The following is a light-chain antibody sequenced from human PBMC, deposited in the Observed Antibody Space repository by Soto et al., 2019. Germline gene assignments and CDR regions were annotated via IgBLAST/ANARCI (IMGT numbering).Light chain of an antibody. CDR1: ESVSSN. V-gene: IGKV3-15*01. CDR3: QQYNNWPPSII. Sequence: EIVMTQSPATLSVSPGERATLSCRASESVSSNLAWYQQRPGQAPRLLIYGASTRATDTPVRFRGSGSGTEFTLTISSLQSEDFAVYYCQQYNNWPPSIIFGPGTRLEIK. CDR2: GAS. J-gene: IGKJ5*01.